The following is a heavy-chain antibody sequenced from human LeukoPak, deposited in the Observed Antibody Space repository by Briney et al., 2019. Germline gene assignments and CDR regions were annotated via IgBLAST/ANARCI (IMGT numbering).Heavy chain of an antibody. V-gene: IGHV4-4*09. Sequence: PSETLSLTCTVSGDSISSYYWSWIRQPPGKGLEWIGYIYTSGGTNYIPSLKGRVTISIDTSKNQFSLKLSSVTAADSAVYYCARLTRLTTSPDRYYLDYWGQGTLVTVSS. CDR2: IYTSGGT. J-gene: IGHJ4*02. D-gene: IGHD3-16*02. CDR3: ARLTRLTTSPDRYYLDY. CDR1: GDSISSYY.